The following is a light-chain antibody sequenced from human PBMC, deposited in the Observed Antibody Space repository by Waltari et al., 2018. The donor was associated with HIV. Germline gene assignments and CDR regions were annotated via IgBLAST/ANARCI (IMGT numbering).Light chain of an antibody. CDR3: YSTDNSGHHRV. V-gene: IGLV3-10*01. CDR2: EDS. J-gene: IGLJ2*01. Sequence: SYELTQPPSVAVSPGQTARITCTGDALPKKYASWYQQKSGQAHVLVIYEDSKRPSGFPERFSGSSSGTTATLTISGAQVEDEADYYCYSTDNSGHHRVFGTGTKLTVL. CDR1: ALPKKY.